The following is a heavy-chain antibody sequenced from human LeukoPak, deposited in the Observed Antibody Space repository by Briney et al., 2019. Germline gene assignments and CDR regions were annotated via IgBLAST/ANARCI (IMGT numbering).Heavy chain of an antibody. D-gene: IGHD6-6*01. V-gene: IGHV1-8*01. Sequence: ASVKVSCKASGYTFTSYDINWVRQAPGQGLEWMGWMHPDNGNTGYAQKFQGRVTMTTDTSTSTAYMELRSLRSDDTAVYYCTRDGGEYSSSQPFDYWGQGTLVTVSS. J-gene: IGHJ4*02. CDR3: TRDGGEYSSSQPFDY. CDR1: GYTFTSYD. CDR2: MHPDNGNT.